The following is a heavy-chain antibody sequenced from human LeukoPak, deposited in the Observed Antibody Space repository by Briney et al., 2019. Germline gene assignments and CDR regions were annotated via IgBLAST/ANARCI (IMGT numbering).Heavy chain of an antibody. CDR2: IYYSGST. Sequence: SETLSLTCAVSGGSLSSYYWSWIRQPPGKGLGWIGHIYYSGSTNYNTSLTSRVNISVDTSKNQSSQKLSSVTAAHTAVYYCARVSASARYYCDYWGQGTLVTVSS. CDR3: ARVSASARYYCDY. D-gene: IGHD6-13*01. CDR1: GGSLSSYY. J-gene: IGHJ4*02. V-gene: IGHV4-59*01.